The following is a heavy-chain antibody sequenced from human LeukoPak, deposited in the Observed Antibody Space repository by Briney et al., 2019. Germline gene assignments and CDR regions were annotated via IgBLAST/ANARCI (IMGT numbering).Heavy chain of an antibody. D-gene: IGHD2-2*01. Sequence: PSETLSLTCTVSGGSISSSSYYWGWIRQPPGKGLEWIGSIYYSGSTYYNPSLKSRVTISVDTSKNQFSLKLSSVTAADTAVYYCARLYRPAAIDYWGQGTLVTVSS. CDR3: ARLYRPAAIDY. V-gene: IGHV4-39*01. J-gene: IGHJ4*02. CDR2: IYYSGST. CDR1: GGSISSSSYY.